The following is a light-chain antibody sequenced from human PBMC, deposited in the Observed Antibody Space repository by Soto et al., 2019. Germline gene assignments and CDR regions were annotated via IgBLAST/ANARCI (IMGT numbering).Light chain of an antibody. V-gene: IGKV1-5*03. CDR1: QTISSW. J-gene: IGKJ1*01. CDR3: QHYNSYSEA. Sequence: PSTLCGSVGDRVTITCRASQTISSWLAWYQQKPGKAPKLLIYKASTLKSGVPSRFSGSGSGTEFTLTISSLQPDDFATYYCQHYNSYSEAFGQGTKVDIK. CDR2: KAS.